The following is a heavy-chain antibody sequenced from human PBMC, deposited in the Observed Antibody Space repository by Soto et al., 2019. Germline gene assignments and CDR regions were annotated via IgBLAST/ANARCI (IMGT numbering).Heavy chain of an antibody. CDR2: IWHDGSNK. J-gene: IGHJ6*02. CDR3: ASEADYYDSSGHVMDV. Sequence: GGSLRLSCAASGFTFSSYGMHWVRQAPGKGLEWVAVIWHDGSNKYYADSVKGRFTISRDNSKNTLYLQMNSLRAEDTAVYYCASEADYYDSSGHVMDVWGQGTTVTVSS. D-gene: IGHD3-22*01. V-gene: IGHV3-33*01. CDR1: GFTFSSYG.